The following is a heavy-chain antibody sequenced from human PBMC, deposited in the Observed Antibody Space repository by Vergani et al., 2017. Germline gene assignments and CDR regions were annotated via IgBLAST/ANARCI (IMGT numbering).Heavy chain of an antibody. V-gene: IGHV3-11*05. Sequence: QVQLVESGGGLVKPGGSLRLSCAASGFTFSDYYMSWIRQAPGKGLEWVSYISSSSSYTNYADSVKGRFNISRDNAKNSLYLQMNSLRAEDTAVYYCARNSVHGQQLFDYWGQGTLVTVSS. D-gene: IGHD6-13*01. CDR2: ISSSSSYT. CDR1: GFTFSDYY. CDR3: ARNSVHGQQLFDY. J-gene: IGHJ4*02.